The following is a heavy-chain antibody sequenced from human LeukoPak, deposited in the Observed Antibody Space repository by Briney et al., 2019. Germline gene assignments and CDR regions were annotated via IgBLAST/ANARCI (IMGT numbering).Heavy chain of an antibody. CDR3: AKDRSIAARPLAFDI. V-gene: IGHV3-30*18. CDR2: ISYDGSNK. J-gene: IGHJ3*02. CDR1: GFTFSSYG. D-gene: IGHD6-6*01. Sequence: GGSLRLSCAASGFTFSSYGMHWVRQAPGKGLEWVAVISYDGSNKYYADSVKGRFTISRDNSKNTLYLQMNSLRAEDTAVYYCAKDRSIAARPLAFDIWGQGTMVTVSS.